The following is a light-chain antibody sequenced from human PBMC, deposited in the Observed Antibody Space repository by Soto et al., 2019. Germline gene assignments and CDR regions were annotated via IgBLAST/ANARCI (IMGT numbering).Light chain of an antibody. CDR1: RNIDTF. V-gene: IGKV1-39*01. CDR2: AAK. CDR3: QQTSSTHS. J-gene: IGKJ3*01. Sequence: DIPLTQSPSSVSASLGDRVTITCRASRNIDTFLTWYHQKPGAAPKLLVYAAKRSPSGLPSRFSGGGSGTDFSLTISSLQSEDFGTYYCQQTSSTHSFGPGTTVH.